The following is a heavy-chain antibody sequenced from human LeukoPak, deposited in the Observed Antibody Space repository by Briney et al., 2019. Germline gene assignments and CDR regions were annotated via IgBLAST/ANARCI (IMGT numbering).Heavy chain of an antibody. CDR1: GYTFTGYY. V-gene: IGHV1-2*02. J-gene: IGHJ4*02. D-gene: IGHD3-9*01. Sequence: GASVKVSCKASGYTFTGYYMHWVRQAPGQGLEWMGWINPNSGGTNYAQKFQGRVTMTRDTSISTAYMELSRLRSDDTAVYYCARGGPYDILTGSLDYWNQGPLVTVSS. CDR2: INPNSGGT. CDR3: ARGGPYDILTGSLDY.